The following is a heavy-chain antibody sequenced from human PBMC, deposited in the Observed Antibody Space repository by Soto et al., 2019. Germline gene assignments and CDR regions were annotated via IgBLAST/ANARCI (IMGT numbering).Heavy chain of an antibody. Sequence: GGSLRLSCAASGFTFTRYSMNWVRQAPGKGLEWVSSISSTTNYIYYADSMKGRFTVSRDSAKNSVYLEMNSLSAEDTALYYCARESEDLTSNFDYWGQGTLVTVSS. J-gene: IGHJ4*02. V-gene: IGHV3-21*01. CDR1: GFTFTRYS. CDR3: ARESEDLTSNFDY. CDR2: ISSTTNYI.